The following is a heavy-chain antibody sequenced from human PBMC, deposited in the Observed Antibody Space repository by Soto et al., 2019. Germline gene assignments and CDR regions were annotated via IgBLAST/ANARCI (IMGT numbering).Heavy chain of an antibody. V-gene: IGHV3-21*01. D-gene: IGHD3-22*01. CDR1: GFTFSSYS. CDR2: ISCSTSYI. CDR3: ARVVDYCDPYSYYGMDV. J-gene: IGHJ6*02. Sequence: EVQLVESGGGLVKPGGSLRLSCAASGFTFSSYSMNWVRQAPGKGLEWGSSISCSTSYIYYADSVKGRFTISRDNAKHSLYLQKHSLRAEETAVYYCARVVDYCDPYSYYGMDVWGQGTTVTVSS.